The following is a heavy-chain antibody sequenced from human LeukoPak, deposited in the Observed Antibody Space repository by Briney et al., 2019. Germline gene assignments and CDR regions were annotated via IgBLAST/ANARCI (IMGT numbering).Heavy chain of an antibody. CDR3: ARGYDFVWGSDRFDN. CDR2: IHSSGST. CDR1: GGSFSTHY. J-gene: IGHJ4*02. D-gene: IGHD3-16*02. V-gene: IGHV4-4*07. Sequence: PSETLSLTCTVSGGSFSTHYWSWIRQPAGKGLEWIGRIHSSGSTNYNPSLKSRVSISVDTSKNRFSLKLNSVTAADTAVYYCARGYDFVWGSDRFDNWGQGTLVTVSS.